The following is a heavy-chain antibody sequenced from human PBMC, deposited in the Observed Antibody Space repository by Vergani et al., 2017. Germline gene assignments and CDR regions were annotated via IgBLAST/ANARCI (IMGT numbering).Heavy chain of an antibody. V-gene: IGHV4-59*12. CDR2: IYYSGST. D-gene: IGHD3-10*01. CDR3: ARSERTGSYYNPFDY. J-gene: IGHJ4*02. Sequence: QVQLQESGPGLVKPSETLSLTCTVSGGSISSYYWSWIRQPPGKGLEWIGSIYYSGSTYYNPSLKSRVTISVDTSKNQFSLKLSSMTAADTAVYYCARSERTGSYYNPFDYWGQGTLVTVSS. CDR1: GGSISSYY.